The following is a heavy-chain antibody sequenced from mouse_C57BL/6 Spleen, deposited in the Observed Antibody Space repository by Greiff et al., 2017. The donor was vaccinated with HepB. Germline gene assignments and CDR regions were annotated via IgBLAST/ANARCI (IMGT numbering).Heavy chain of an antibody. J-gene: IGHJ4*01. CDR1: GYTFTSYW. D-gene: IGHD1-1*01. V-gene: IGHV1-64*01. CDR2: IHPNSGST. Sequence: QVQLQQPGAELVKPGASVKLSCKASGYTFTSYWMHWVKQRPGQGLEWIGMIHPNSGSTNYNEKFKSKATLTVDKSSSTAYMQLSSLTSEDSAVYYCARDYGRRAMDYWGQGTSGTVSS. CDR3: ARDYGRRAMDY.